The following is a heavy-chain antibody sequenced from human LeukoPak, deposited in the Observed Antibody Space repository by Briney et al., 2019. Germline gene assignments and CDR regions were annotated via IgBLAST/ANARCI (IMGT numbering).Heavy chain of an antibody. V-gene: IGHV4-59*01. CDR2: IFFSGST. Sequence: SETLSLTCTVSGGSISTYYWSWIRQPPGKGLEYIGYIFFSGSTNYNPSLESRFTISVDTSKNQFSLRLSSVTAADTAVYYCARVAYCGGDCYSGYFDYWGQGTLVTVSS. J-gene: IGHJ4*02. CDR3: ARVAYCGGDCYSGYFDY. D-gene: IGHD2-21*02. CDR1: GGSISTYY.